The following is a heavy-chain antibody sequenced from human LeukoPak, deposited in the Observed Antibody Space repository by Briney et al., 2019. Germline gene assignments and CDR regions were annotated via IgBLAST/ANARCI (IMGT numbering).Heavy chain of an antibody. CDR3: ARDLGALRITMVRGTYNWFDP. J-gene: IGHJ5*02. Sequence: ASVKVSCEASGYTFTSYGISWVRQAPGQGLEWMGWISAYNGNTNYAQKLQGRVTMTTDTSTSTAYMELRSLRSDDTAVYYCARDLGALRITMVRGTYNWFDPWGQGTLVTVSS. V-gene: IGHV1-18*01. CDR1: GYTFTSYG. D-gene: IGHD3-10*01. CDR2: ISAYNGNT.